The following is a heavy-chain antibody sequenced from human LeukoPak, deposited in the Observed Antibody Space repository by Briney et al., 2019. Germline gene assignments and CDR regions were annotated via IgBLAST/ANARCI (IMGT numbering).Heavy chain of an antibody. CDR1: GGSISSYY. V-gene: IGHV4-4*07. CDR2: IYTSGST. Sequence: SETLSLTCTVSGGSISSYYWSWIRQPAGKGLEWIGRIYTSGSTNYNPSLKSRVTMSVDTSKNQFSLKLSSVTAADTAVYYCARDRTGRLYDSSGYYLFPYYYYGMDVWGQGITVTVSS. J-gene: IGHJ6*02. CDR3: ARDRTGRLYDSSGYYLFPYYYYGMDV. D-gene: IGHD3-22*01.